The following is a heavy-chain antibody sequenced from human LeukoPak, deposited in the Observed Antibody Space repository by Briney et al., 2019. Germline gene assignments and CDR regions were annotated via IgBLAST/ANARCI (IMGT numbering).Heavy chain of an antibody. Sequence: GGSLILSCAASGFTFSSYSMNWVRQAPGKGLEWVSSISSSSSYIYYADSVRGRFTIFRDNTKKSLYLQMNSLRAEDTAVYYCARKRSGDYYYYYYMDVWGKGTTVTVSS. V-gene: IGHV3-21*01. CDR1: GFTFSSYS. CDR2: ISSSSSYI. CDR3: ARKRSGDYYYYYYMDV. D-gene: IGHD4-17*01. J-gene: IGHJ6*03.